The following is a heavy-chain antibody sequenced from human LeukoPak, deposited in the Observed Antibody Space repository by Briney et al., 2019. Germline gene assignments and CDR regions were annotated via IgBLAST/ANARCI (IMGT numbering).Heavy chain of an antibody. D-gene: IGHD2-21*02. J-gene: IGHJ6*03. V-gene: IGHV7-4-1*02. CDR2: INTNTGNP. CDR1: GYTFTSYA. Sequence: ASVKVSCKASGYTFTSYAMNWVRQAPGQGLEWMGWINTNTGNPTYAQGFTGRFVFSLDTSVSTAYLQISSLKAEDTAVYYCARGGVVVTATRGYYYYYMDVWGKGTTVTVS. CDR3: ARGGVVVTATRGYYYYYMDV.